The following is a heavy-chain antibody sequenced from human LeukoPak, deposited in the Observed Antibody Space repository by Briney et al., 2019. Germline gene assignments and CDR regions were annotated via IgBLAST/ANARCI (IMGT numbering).Heavy chain of an antibody. J-gene: IGHJ5*02. CDR3: ARSGYSYGYWFDP. CDR2: IHPGDSDT. CDR1: GYSFISYW. D-gene: IGHD5-18*01. V-gene: IGHV5-51*01. Sequence: GKSLKISCKGSGYSFISYWIGWVRQMPGKGLEWMGIIHPGDSDTRYSPSFQGQVTISADKSISTAYLQWSSLKASDTAMYYCARSGYSYGYWFDPWGQGTLVTVSS.